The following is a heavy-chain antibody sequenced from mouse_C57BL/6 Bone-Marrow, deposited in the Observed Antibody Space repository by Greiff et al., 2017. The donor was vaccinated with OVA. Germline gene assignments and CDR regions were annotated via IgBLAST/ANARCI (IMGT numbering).Heavy chain of an antibody. J-gene: IGHJ4*01. V-gene: IGHV5-6*01. CDR2: ISSGGSYT. CDR3: ARPVYDGYYGYYAMDY. CDR1: GFTFSSYG. D-gene: IGHD2-3*01. Sequence: EVMLVESGGDLVKPGGSLKLSCAASGFTFSSYGMSWVRQTPDKRLEWVATISSGGSYTYYPDSVKGRFTISRDNAKNTLYLQMSSLKSEDTAMYYCARPVYDGYYGYYAMDYWGQGTSVTVSS.